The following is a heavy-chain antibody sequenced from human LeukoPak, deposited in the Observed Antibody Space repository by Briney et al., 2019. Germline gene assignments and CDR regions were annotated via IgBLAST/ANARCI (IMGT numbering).Heavy chain of an antibody. J-gene: IGHJ6*02. CDR3: ARTDCGGDCYGMDV. CDR2: IDPNTGGT. D-gene: IGHD2-21*01. Sequence: ASVKVSCKASGYTLSGYYMHWVRQAPGQGLEWMGWIDPNTGGTNYAQKFQGRVTMTRDTSIGTAYMELTRLRSDDTAVYYCARTDCGGDCYGMDVWGQGTTVTVSS. CDR1: GYTLSGYY. V-gene: IGHV1-2*02.